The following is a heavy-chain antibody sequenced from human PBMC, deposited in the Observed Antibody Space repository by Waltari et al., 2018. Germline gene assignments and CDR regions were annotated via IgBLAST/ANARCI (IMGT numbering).Heavy chain of an antibody. D-gene: IGHD3-10*01. CDR2: IRGGSYKT. J-gene: IGHJ4*02. Sequence: EVQLLESGGGLVQPGGSLRLSCAASGFTFSSYAMRWVRQAPGKGLAWVSAIRGGSYKTYYADSVKGRFTISRDNSRNTVFLQRDSLRAEDTAIYYCSKGESLDGTLRGDYWGQGTLVTVSS. CDR3: SKGESLDGTLRGDY. CDR1: GFTFSSYA. V-gene: IGHV3-23*01.